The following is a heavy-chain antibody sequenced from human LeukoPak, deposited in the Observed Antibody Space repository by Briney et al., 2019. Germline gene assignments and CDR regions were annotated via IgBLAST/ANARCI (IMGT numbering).Heavy chain of an antibody. Sequence: ASVKVSCKASGGTFSSYAISWVRQAPGQGLEWMGRIIPILGIANYAQKFQGRVTITADKSTSTAYMELSSLRSEDTAVYYCARRGTTGTTSRDAFDIWGQGTMVTVSS. CDR3: ARRGTTGTTSRDAFDI. CDR1: GGTFSSYA. V-gene: IGHV1-69*04. J-gene: IGHJ3*02. D-gene: IGHD1-1*01. CDR2: IIPILGIA.